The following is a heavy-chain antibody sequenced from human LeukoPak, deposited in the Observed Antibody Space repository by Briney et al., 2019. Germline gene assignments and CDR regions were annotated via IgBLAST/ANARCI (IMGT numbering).Heavy chain of an antibody. Sequence: ASVKVSCKASGYTFTSYYMHWVRQAPGQGLEWMGGIIPIFGTANYAQKCQGRVTITADESTSTAYMELSSLRSEDTAVYYCARAIRCSSTSCNDYWGQGTLVTVSS. CDR3: ARAIRCSSTSCNDY. D-gene: IGHD2-2*01. CDR2: IIPIFGTA. CDR1: GYTFTSYY. V-gene: IGHV1-69*13. J-gene: IGHJ4*02.